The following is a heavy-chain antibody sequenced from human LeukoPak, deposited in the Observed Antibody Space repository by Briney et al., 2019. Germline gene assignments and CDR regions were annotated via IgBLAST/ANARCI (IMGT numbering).Heavy chain of an antibody. CDR2: ISPYNGNT. Sequence: GDSLKVACKASGYTFPNYGISWVRQARGQAIEWMGWISPYNGNTNYAQKLQGRVTMTTDTSTSTAYMELRSLRSDDTDVYYCARDFEDSPVGLFDYWGQGTLVTVSS. J-gene: IGHJ4*02. V-gene: IGHV1-18*04. CDR3: ARDFEDSPVGLFDY. CDR1: GYTFPNYG. D-gene: IGHD5-18*01.